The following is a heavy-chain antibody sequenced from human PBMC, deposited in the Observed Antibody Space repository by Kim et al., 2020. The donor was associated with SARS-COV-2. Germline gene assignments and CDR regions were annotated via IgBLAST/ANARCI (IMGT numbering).Heavy chain of an antibody. CDR3: AAGVAGGYSYYYMDV. CDR1: GYTFSTYG. Sequence: ASVKVSCKSSGYTFSTYGITWVRQAPGQGLEWMGWISADSGNTNYAQNLQGRVTMTRDTSTSTAYMEVRSLRSDDTAVYYCAAGVAGGYSYYYMDVWDQG. CDR2: ISADSGNT. V-gene: IGHV1-18*01. J-gene: IGHJ6*02. D-gene: IGHD1-26*01.